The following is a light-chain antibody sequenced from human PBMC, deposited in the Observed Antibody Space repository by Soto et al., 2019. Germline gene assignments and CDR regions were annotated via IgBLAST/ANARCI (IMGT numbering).Light chain of an antibody. CDR3: SSNSCGDTYV. Sequence: QSALTQPASASGSPGQSITISCTGTISDVGGYNYVSWYQQHPGKAPKLMIYEVTNRPSGDSNRCSGSKSGNTASLTISGLEAGVEEDNYCSSNSCGDTYVFGIGTKVTVL. J-gene: IGLJ1*01. CDR2: EVT. CDR1: ISDVGGYNY. V-gene: IGLV2-14*01.